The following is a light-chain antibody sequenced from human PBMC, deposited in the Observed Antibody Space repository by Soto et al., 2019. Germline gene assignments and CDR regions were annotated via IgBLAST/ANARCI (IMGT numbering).Light chain of an antibody. J-gene: IGKJ2*01. CDR2: GAS. V-gene: IGKV3-20*01. CDR1: QSVSSSY. Sequence: EIALTQSPGTLSLSPGESATVSCRASQSVSSSYLAWYQHKPGQAPRLLIYGASSRASGIPDRFSGSGSGTDVTLTINGLELEGFAVYYCLHYYTSPYSFGQGTKMEIK. CDR3: LHYYTSPYS.